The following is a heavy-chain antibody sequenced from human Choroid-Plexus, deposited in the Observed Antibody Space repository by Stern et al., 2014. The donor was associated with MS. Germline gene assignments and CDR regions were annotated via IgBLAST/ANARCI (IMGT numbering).Heavy chain of an antibody. CDR3: AKDRQYLTYFFDH. CDR1: GFTFGSCA. CDR2: VSYDGSNK. J-gene: IGHJ5*02. Sequence: VQLVESVGGVVQPGRPLRLSCVASGFTFGSCAMHWVRQAPGKGLGWVAGVSYDGSNKYYADSVKGRFTISRDNSQNTLYMQMSSLRPEDTAVYYCAKDRQYLTYFFDHWGQGSLVTVSS. V-gene: IGHV3-30*18. D-gene: IGHD2/OR15-2a*01.